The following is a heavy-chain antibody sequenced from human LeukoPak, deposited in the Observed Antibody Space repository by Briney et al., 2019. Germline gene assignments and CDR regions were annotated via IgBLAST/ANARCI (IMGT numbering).Heavy chain of an antibody. D-gene: IGHD3-10*01. CDR1: GFTFSSYG. J-gene: IGHJ4*02. CDR3: SMVYYGRGDY. CDR2: IRYDGSNK. Sequence: GGSLRLSCAASGFTFSSYGMHWVRQAPGKGLGWVAFIRYDGSNKYYADSVKGRFTISRDNSKNTLYLQMNSLRAEDTAVYYCSMVYYGRGDYWGQGTLVTVSS. V-gene: IGHV3-30*02.